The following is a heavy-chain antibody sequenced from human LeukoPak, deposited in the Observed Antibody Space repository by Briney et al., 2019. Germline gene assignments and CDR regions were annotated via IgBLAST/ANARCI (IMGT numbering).Heavy chain of an antibody. V-gene: IGHV3-11*04. J-gene: IGHJ4*02. D-gene: IGHD2-8*01. CDR2: ISSSGSTI. CDR1: GFTFSDYY. Sequence: GGSLRLSCAASGFTFSDYYMSWIRQAPGKGLEWVSYISSSGSTIYYADSVKGRFTISRDNAKNSLYLQMNSLRAEDTAVYYCARVERIVLMVYALGGYYFDYWGQGTLVTVSS. CDR3: ARVERIVLMVYALGGYYFDY.